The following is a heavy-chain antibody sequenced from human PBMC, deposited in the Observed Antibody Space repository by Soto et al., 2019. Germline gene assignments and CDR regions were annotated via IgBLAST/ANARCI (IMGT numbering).Heavy chain of an antibody. Sequence: SETLSLTCAVSGGSISSGGYSWSWIRQPPGKGLEWIGYIYHSGSTYYNPSLKSRVTISVDRYKNQFSLKLSSVTAADTAVYYCAAGSGLPWYYWGQGTLVTAPQ. CDR3: AAGSGLPWYY. J-gene: IGHJ4*02. V-gene: IGHV4-30-2*01. D-gene: IGHD3-10*01. CDR2: IYHSGST. CDR1: GGSISSGGYS.